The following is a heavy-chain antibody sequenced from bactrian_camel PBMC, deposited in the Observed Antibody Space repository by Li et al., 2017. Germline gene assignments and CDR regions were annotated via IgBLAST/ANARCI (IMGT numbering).Heavy chain of an antibody. CDR2: IDRDGTT. J-gene: IGHJ4*01. D-gene: IGHD1*01. V-gene: IGHV3S53*01. CDR1: GYAASMHY. Sequence: QLVESGGGSVQAGGSLKLSCAVSGYAASMHYMAWFRQAPGKEREAVAGIDRDGTTTYEDFAKGRFTISRDHAKNTVYLQMNSLKPEDTALYYCAPEGPYADKCWPLSGGGQGTQVTVS.